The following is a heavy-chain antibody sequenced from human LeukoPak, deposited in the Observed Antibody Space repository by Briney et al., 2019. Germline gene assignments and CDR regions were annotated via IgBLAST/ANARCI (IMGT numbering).Heavy chain of an antibody. D-gene: IGHD3-10*01. J-gene: IGHJ4*02. CDR3: ASLFSLSGKN. CDR2: INPNSGGT. CDR1: GYTFTSYG. V-gene: IGHV1-2*02. Sequence: ASVKVSCKASGYTFTSYGISWVRQAPGQGLEWMGWINPNSGGTNYAQKFQGRVTMTRDTSISTAYMELSRLRSDDTAVYYCASLFSLSGKNWGQGTLVTVSS.